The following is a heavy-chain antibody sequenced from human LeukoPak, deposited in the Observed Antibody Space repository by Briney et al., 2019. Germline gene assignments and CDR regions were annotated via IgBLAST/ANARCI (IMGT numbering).Heavy chain of an antibody. CDR2: IYYSGST. Sequence: PSETLSLTCTVSGGSISSGGYYWSWIRQPPGKGLEWIGYIYYSGSTNYNPSLKSRVTISVDTSKNQFSLKLSSVTAADTAVYYCARGHYTGLEWSADAFDIWGQGTMVTVSS. CDR1: GGSISSGGYY. D-gene: IGHD3-3*01. V-gene: IGHV4-61*08. J-gene: IGHJ3*02. CDR3: ARGHYTGLEWSADAFDI.